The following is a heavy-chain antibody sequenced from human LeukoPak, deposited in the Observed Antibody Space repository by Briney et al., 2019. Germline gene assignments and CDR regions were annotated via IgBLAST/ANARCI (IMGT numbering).Heavy chain of an antibody. CDR3: AKDEGSSGYKDAFDV. CDR2: ISGSGGST. D-gene: IGHD3-22*01. J-gene: IGHJ3*01. V-gene: IGHV3-23*01. CDR1: GFTFSSYA. Sequence: PGGSLRLSCAASGFTFSSYAMSWVRQAPGKGLEWVSAISGSGGSTYYADSVKGRFTISRDNSKNTLYLQMNSLRAEDTAVYYCAKDEGSSGYKDAFDVWGQGTMVTVSS.